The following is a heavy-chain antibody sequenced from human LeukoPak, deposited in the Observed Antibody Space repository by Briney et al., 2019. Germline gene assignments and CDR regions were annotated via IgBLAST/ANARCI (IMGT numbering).Heavy chain of an antibody. CDR3: ARRNTADASIDF. D-gene: IGHD2/OR15-2a*01. V-gene: IGHV4-59*08. Sequence: SSETLSLTCTVSGGSMGGHWWSWIRQSPGKGLGWIGDIFYSGGTNNNSPLKSRLTMSLDTSKNQFSLKLSSVTAADTAMYYCARRNTADASIDFWGQGILVIASS. J-gene: IGHJ4*02. CDR1: GGSMGGHW. CDR2: IFYSGGT.